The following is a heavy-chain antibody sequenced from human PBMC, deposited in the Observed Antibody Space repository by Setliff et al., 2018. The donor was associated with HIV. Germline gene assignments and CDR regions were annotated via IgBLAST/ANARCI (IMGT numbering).Heavy chain of an antibody. Sequence: SETLSLTCTVSGGSISSGTSYWSWIRQPAGKGLEWIGRIYTSGSTNYNPSLKSRVTISVDASRNQFSLKLSSVTAADTAVYYCARVPSSGWYGGHHYMDVWGKGAAVTV. CDR2: IYTSGST. J-gene: IGHJ6*03. V-gene: IGHV4-61*02. CDR3: ARVPSSGWYGGHHYMDV. D-gene: IGHD6-19*01. CDR1: GGSISSGTSY.